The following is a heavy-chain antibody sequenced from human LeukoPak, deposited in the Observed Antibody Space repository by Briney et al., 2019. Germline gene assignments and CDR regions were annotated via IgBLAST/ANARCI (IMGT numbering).Heavy chain of an antibody. V-gene: IGHV3-21*01. J-gene: IGHJ4*02. CDR2: ISSSSSYI. CDR1: GFTFSSYS. D-gene: IGHD2-2*01. Sequence: PGGSLRLSCAASGFTFSSYSMNWVRQAPGKGLEWVSSISSSSSYIYYADSVKGRFTISRDNAKNSLYLQMNSLRAEDTAVYYCARVRSSTSCCQRELDYWGQGTLVTVSS. CDR3: ARVRSSTSCCQRELDY.